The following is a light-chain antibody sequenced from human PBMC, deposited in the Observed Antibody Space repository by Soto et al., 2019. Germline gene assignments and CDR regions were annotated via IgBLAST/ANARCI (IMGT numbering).Light chain of an antibody. CDR1: SSNIGAGYD. CDR3: QSYDSSWVV. J-gene: IGLJ2*01. Sequence: QSVLTQPPSVSGAPGQRVTISCTGSSSNIGAGYDVHWYQQLPGTAPKLLMFGNNNRPAGFPDRFSGSKSGTSASLAITELQAEDEADYYCQSYDSSWVVFGGGTKLTVL. CDR2: GNN. V-gene: IGLV1-40*01.